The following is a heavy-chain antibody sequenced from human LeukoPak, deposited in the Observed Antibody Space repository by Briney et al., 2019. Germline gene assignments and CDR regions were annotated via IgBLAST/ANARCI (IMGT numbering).Heavy chain of an antibody. Sequence: GGSLRPSCAASGFTFSSYAMHWVRQAPGKGLEYVSAISSNGGSIYYANSVKGRFTISRDNSKNTLYLQMGSLRAEDMAVYYCARAGWLMMGNFDYWGQGTLVTVSS. V-gene: IGHV3-64*01. CDR3: ARAGWLMMGNFDY. J-gene: IGHJ4*02. CDR1: GFTFSSYA. CDR2: ISSNGGSI. D-gene: IGHD5-24*01.